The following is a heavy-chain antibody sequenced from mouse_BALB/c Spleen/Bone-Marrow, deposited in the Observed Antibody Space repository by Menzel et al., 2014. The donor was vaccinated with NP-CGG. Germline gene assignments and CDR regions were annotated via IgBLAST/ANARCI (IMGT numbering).Heavy chain of an antibody. Sequence: EVMLVESGGGLVKPGGSLKLSCAASGFTFXSYTMSWVRQTPEKRLEWVATISSGGSYTYYPDSVKGRFTISRDNAKNTLYLQMSSLKSEDTAMYYCTRDLYDGYSYYAMDYWGQGTSVTVSS. CDR2: ISSGGSYT. J-gene: IGHJ4*01. CDR1: GFTFXSYT. V-gene: IGHV5-6-4*01. D-gene: IGHD2-3*01. CDR3: TRDLYDGYSYYAMDY.